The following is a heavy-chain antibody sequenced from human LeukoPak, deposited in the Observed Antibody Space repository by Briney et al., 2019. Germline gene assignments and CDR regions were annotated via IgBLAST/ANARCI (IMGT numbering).Heavy chain of an antibody. CDR3: ARDLKPNWGYYFDY. Sequence: ASVKVSCKASGYTFTAHYLHWVRQAPGQGLEWMAWINHNSGGTKYAEKFQGRVTVTRDTSISTAYMELRSLRSDDTAVYYCARDLKPNWGYYFDYWGQGTLVTVSS. V-gene: IGHV1-2*02. J-gene: IGHJ4*02. CDR1: GYTFTAHY. CDR2: INHNSGGT. D-gene: IGHD7-27*01.